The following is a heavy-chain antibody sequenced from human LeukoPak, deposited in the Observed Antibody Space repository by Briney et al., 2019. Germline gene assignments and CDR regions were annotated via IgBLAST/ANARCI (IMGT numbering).Heavy chain of an antibody. CDR1: GFTFSSYS. J-gene: IGHJ4*02. CDR2: TSSSSNTI. D-gene: IGHD2-21*02. Sequence: PGGSLRLSCAASGFTFSSYSMNWVRQAPGKGLEWVSYTSSSSNTIYYADSVKGRFTISRDNAKNSLFLQMNSLRDEDTSVYYCARAVTVVTRGGLVFDYWGQGTLVTVSS. CDR3: ARAVTVVTRGGLVFDY. V-gene: IGHV3-48*02.